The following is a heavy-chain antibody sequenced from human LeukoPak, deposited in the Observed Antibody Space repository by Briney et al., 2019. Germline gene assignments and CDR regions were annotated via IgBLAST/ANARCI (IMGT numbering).Heavy chain of an antibody. CDR1: GFTFRSYW. J-gene: IGHJ5*02. Sequence: GGSLRLSCSASGFTFRSYWMSWVRQAPGRGLEWVANIKLDGSEKYYVDSVKGRFTISRDNAKNSLYLQMNSLRAEDTAMYYCAKDVKGLWFGDPDWSDPWGQGTLVTVSS. D-gene: IGHD3-10*01. CDR2: IKLDGSEK. V-gene: IGHV3-7*01. CDR3: AKDVKGLWFGDPDWSDP.